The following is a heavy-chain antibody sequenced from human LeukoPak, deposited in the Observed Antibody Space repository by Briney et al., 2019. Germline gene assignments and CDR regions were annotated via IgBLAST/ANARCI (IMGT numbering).Heavy chain of an antibody. CDR1: GGSISSYY. J-gene: IGHJ6*03. CDR3: ARGPTYYYDSSGYYSYYYYYMDV. V-gene: IGHV4-59*01. D-gene: IGHD3-22*01. CDR2: IYYSGST. Sequence: SSETLSLTCTVSGGSISSYYWSWIRQPPGKGLEWIGYIYYSGSTNYNPSLKSRVTISVDTSKNQFSLKLSSVTAADTAVYYCARGPTYYYDSSGYYSYYYYYMDVWGKGTTVTISS.